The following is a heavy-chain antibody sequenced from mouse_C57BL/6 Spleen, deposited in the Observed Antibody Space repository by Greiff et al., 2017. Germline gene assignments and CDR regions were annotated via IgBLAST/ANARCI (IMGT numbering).Heavy chain of an antibody. J-gene: IGHJ3*01. Sequence: EVQLLQSGGGLVQPGGSLKLSCAASGIDFSRYWMSWVRRAPGKGLEWIGEINPDSSTINYAPSLKDKFIISSYNAKNTLYLQMSKVRSEDTALYYCARTDYYDYGRFAYWGQGTLVTVSA. CDR1: GIDFSRYW. D-gene: IGHD2-4*01. V-gene: IGHV4-1*01. CDR3: ARTDYYDYGRFAY. CDR2: INPDSSTI.